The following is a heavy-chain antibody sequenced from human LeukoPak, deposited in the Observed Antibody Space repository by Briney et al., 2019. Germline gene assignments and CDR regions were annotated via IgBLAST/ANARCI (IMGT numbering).Heavy chain of an antibody. CDR3: VRYDSSSGIFDY. D-gene: IGHD6-6*01. CDR2: INHSGST. V-gene: IGHV4-34*01. Sequence: SETLSLTCAVYGGSFSGYYWSWIRQPPGKGLEWIGEINHSGSTNYNPSLKSRVTISVDTSENQFSLRLNSVTAADTAVYYCVRYDSSSGIFDYWGLGTLVTVSS. CDR1: GGSFSGYY. J-gene: IGHJ4*02.